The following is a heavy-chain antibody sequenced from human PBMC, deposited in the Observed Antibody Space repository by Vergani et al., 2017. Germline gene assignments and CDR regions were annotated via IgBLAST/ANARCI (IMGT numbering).Heavy chain of an antibody. CDR1: GGTFSSYA. Sequence: QVQLVQSGAEVKKPGSSVKVSCKASGGTFSSYAISWVRQAPGQGLEWMGGIIPIFGTANYAQKFQGRVTITADESTSTAYMELSSLRSEDTAVYYCAREYYYDSSGYAGAGGFDPWGQGTLVTVSS. CDR3: AREYYYDSSGYAGAGGFDP. J-gene: IGHJ5*02. D-gene: IGHD3-22*01. V-gene: IGHV1-69*01. CDR2: IIPIFGTA.